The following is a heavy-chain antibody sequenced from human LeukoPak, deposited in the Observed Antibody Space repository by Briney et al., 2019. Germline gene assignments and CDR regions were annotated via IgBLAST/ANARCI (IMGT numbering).Heavy chain of an antibody. V-gene: IGHV3-23*01. CDR2: ISGSGGST. Sequence: PGGSLRLSCAASGFTVSSNYMSWVRQAPGKGLEWVSAISGSGGSTYYADSVKGRFTISRDNSKNTLYLQMNSLRAEDTAVYYCAKDSSSWYSVIDYWGQGTLVTVSS. D-gene: IGHD6-13*01. CDR1: GFTVSSNY. J-gene: IGHJ4*02. CDR3: AKDSSSWYSVIDY.